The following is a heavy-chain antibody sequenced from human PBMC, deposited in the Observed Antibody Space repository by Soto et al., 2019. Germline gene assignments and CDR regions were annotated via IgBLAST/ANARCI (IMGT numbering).Heavy chain of an antibody. D-gene: IGHD3-22*01. CDR1: GGSISSYY. CDR2: IYYSGST. CDR3: ARQGYYDSSGYYYDNWFDP. J-gene: IGHJ5*02. Sequence: PSETLSLTCTVSGGSISSYYWSWIRQPPGKGLEWIGYIYYSGSTNYNPSLKSRVTISVDTSKNQFSLKLSSVTAADTAVYYFARQGYYDSSGYYYDNWFDPWGQGTLVTVSS. V-gene: IGHV4-59*01.